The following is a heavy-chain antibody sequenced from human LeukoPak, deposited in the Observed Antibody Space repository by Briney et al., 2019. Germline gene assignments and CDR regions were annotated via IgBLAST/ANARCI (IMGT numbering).Heavy chain of an antibody. J-gene: IGHJ4*02. Sequence: KPSETLSLTCTVSGGSISSYYWSWIRQPPGKGLEWIGYIYYSGSTNYNPPLKSRVTISVDTSKNQFSLKLSSVTAADTAVYYCARQPVDTAMVIDYWGQGTLVTVSS. D-gene: IGHD5-18*01. CDR1: GGSISSYY. CDR3: ARQPVDTAMVIDY. CDR2: IYYSGST. V-gene: IGHV4-59*08.